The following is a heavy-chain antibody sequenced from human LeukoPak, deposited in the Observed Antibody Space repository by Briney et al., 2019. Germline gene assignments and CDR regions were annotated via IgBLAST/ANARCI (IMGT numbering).Heavy chain of an antibody. V-gene: IGHV3-66*02. D-gene: IGHD1-1*01. CDR1: GFPVSSNY. Sequence: GGSLRLSCAASGFPVSSNYMSWVRQAPGKGLEWVSVIYSGGSTYYADSVKGRFTISRDNSKNTLYLQMNSLRAEDTAVYYCARGGTWGGYYYMDVWGKGTTVTVSS. CDR2: IYSGGST. CDR3: ARGGTWGGYYYMDV. J-gene: IGHJ6*03.